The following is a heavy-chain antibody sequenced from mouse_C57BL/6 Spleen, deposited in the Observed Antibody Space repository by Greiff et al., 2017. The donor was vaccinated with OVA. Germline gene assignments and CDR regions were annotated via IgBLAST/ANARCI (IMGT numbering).Heavy chain of an antibody. V-gene: IGHV1-55*01. Sequence: QVQLQQPGAELVKPGASVKMSCKASGYTFTSYWITWVKQRPGQGLEWIGDIYPGSGSTNYNEKFKSKATLTVDPSSSTAYMQLSSLTSEDSAVYFCARGGYYDYYYAMDYWGQGTSVTVSS. CDR1: GYTFTSYW. D-gene: IGHD2-4*01. CDR3: ARGGYYDYYYAMDY. J-gene: IGHJ4*01. CDR2: IYPGSGST.